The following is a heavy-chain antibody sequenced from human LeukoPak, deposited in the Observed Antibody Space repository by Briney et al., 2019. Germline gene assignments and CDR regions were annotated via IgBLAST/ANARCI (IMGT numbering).Heavy chain of an antibody. J-gene: IGHJ6*03. CDR3: ARDPGYSYASYHYYYYYMDV. V-gene: IGHV3-21*01. CDR1: GFTFSTYT. CDR2: ISSTSSYI. Sequence: GGSLRLSCAASGFTFSTYTMSWVRQAPGKGLEWVSSISSTSSYIYYADSVKGRFTISRDTAKNSLYLQMNSLRAEDTAVYYCARDPGYSYASYHYYYYYMDVWGKGTTVTISS. D-gene: IGHD5-18*01.